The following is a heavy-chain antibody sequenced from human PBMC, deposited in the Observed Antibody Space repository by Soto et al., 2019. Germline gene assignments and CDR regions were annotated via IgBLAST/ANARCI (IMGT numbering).Heavy chain of an antibody. CDR3: AKDETDHDFWSGQTTGGGPKDY. Sequence: EVQLLESGGGLVQPGGSLRLSCAASGFTFSSYAMSWVRQAPGKGLEWVSAISGSGGSTYYADSVKGRFTISRDNSKNTLYLQMNSLRAEDTAVYYCAKDETDHDFWSGQTTGGGPKDYWGQGTLVTVSS. CDR1: GFTFSSYA. V-gene: IGHV3-23*01. CDR2: ISGSGGST. J-gene: IGHJ4*02. D-gene: IGHD3-3*01.